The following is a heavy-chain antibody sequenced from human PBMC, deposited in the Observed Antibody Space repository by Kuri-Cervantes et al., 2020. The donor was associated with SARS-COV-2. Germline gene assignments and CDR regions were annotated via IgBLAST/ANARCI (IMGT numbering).Heavy chain of an antibody. CDR2: IYSSGNT. D-gene: IGHD6-13*01. J-gene: IGHJ4*02. CDR3: ARDRAAAGVYYSDY. CDR1: GFTVSTNY. Sequence: GGSLRLSCAASGFTVSTNYMSWVRQAPGKGLEWVSLIYSSGNTHYADSVKGRFTISRDNSKSTLYLQMNSLRAEDTAVYYCARDRAAAGVYYSDYWGQGTLVTVSS. V-gene: IGHV3-66*03.